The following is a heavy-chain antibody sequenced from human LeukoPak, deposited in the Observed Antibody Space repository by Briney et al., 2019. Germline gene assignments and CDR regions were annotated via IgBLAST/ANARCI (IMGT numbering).Heavy chain of an antibody. D-gene: IGHD3-3*01. V-gene: IGHV4-39*07. CDR1: GGSISSNNYY. Sequence: SETLSLTCTVSGGSISSNNYYWGWIRQPPGTGLEWIGSVHYSGSSYYNPSLKSRVTISVDTSKNQFSLKLSSVTTADTAVYYCASPHYDFWSGSQYYYMDVWGKGTTVTVSS. CDR3: ASPHYDFWSGSQYYYMDV. J-gene: IGHJ6*03. CDR2: VHYSGSS.